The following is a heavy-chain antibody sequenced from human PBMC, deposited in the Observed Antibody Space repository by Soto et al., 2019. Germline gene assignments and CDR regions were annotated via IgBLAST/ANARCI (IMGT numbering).Heavy chain of an antibody. J-gene: IGHJ3*01. D-gene: IGHD1-26*01. CDR3: AKDRGIEGSSVRAFDV. CDR2: LSGSAGIT. V-gene: IGHV3-23*01. CDR1: GFTFSSHG. Sequence: LRLSCTASGFTFSSHGMNWVRQAPGKGLEWVSFLSGSAGITFYADSVKGRFTISRDNSKNTLYLQMNSLRAEDTAVYYCAKDRGIEGSSVRAFDVWGQGTMVTVS.